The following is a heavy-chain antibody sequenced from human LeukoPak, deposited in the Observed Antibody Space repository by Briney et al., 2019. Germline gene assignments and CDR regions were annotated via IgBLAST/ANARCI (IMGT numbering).Heavy chain of an antibody. CDR1: GESFSGYY. Sequence: SETLSLTCAVYGESFSGYYWTWIRQTPEKGLEWIGEMNPSGSTNYNPSLKSRVTISVDTSKNQFSLELSSVTAADRAVYYCARGRQDVTMIVVVMTAVSYYLDVWGKGTTVTVS. V-gene: IGHV4-34*01. D-gene: IGHD3-22*01. CDR2: MNPSGST. CDR3: ARGRQDVTMIVVVMTAVSYYLDV. J-gene: IGHJ6*03.